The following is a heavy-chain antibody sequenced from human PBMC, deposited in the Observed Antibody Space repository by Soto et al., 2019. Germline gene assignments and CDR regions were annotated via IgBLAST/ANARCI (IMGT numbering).Heavy chain of an antibody. V-gene: IGHV3-23*01. CDR1: GFTFSSYA. D-gene: IGHD4-17*01. CDR2: ISGSGGST. Sequence: GGSLRLSYAASGFTFSSYAMSWVRQAPGKGLEWVSAISGSGGSTYYADSVKGRFTISRDNSKNTLYLQMNSLRAEDTAVYYCAKAPATVTTSYYFDYWGQGTLVTVSS. J-gene: IGHJ4*02. CDR3: AKAPATVTTSYYFDY.